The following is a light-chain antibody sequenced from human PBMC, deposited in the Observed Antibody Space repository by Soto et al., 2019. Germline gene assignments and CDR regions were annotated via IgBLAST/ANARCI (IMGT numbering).Light chain of an antibody. CDR1: QGIRND. CDR3: LQDYNYPWT. J-gene: IGKJ1*01. V-gene: IGKV1-6*01. CDR2: AAS. Sequence: AIQMTQSPPSLSASVGDRVTITCRASQGIRNDLGWYRQKQGKAPKLLIYAASSLQSGVPSRFSGSGSGTDFTLTISSLQPEDFATYYCLQDYNYPWTFGQGTKVEIK.